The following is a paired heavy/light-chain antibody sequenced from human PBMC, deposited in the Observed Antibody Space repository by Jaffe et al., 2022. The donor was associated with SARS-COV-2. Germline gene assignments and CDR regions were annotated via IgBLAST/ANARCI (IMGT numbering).Light chain of an antibody. Sequence: QSALTQPRSVSGSPGQSVTISCTGTSSDVGGYNYVSWYQQHPDKAPKLMIYDVNKRPSGVPDRFSGSKSGNTASLTISGLQAEDEADYYCCSYAGSYVVFGGGTKLTVL. J-gene: IGLJ2*01. CDR3: CSYAGSYVV. CDR2: DVN. CDR1: SSDVGGYNY. V-gene: IGLV2-11*01.
Heavy chain of an antibody. Sequence: QLQLQESGPGLVKPSETLSLTCSVSGGSISSGTYHWAWIRQPPGKGLEWIGSIYYSGSTYYKPSLKSRVTMSVDTSKSQFSLKLSSVTAADTAVYYCAREVWGVIDYWGQGTLVTVSS. D-gene: IGHD3-10*01. CDR2: IYYSGST. CDR1: GGSISSGTYH. J-gene: IGHJ4*02. CDR3: AREVWGVIDY. V-gene: IGHV4-39*01.